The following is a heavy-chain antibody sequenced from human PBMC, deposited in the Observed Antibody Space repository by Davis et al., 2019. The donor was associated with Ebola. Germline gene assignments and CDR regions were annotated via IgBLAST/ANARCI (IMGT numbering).Heavy chain of an antibody. CDR3: ADQHSAIHTFDI. J-gene: IGHJ3*02. D-gene: IGHD1-26*01. V-gene: IGHV3-30*02. CDR2: IRSDGSYN. CDR1: GFTFSTYG. Sequence: GESLKISCARSGFTFSTYGMHWVRQAPGNGLEWVAFIRSDGSYNYYADSVKGRFNISRDSSKNTLFLQMNSLRTEDTAVYYCADQHSAIHTFDIWGQGTMVTVSS.